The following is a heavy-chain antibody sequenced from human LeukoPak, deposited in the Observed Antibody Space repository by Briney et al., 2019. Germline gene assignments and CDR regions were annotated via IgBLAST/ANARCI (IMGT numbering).Heavy chain of an antibody. D-gene: IGHD2-21*02. Sequence: SETLSLTCTVSGGSISSSSYYWGWIRQPPGKGLEWIGSIYYSGSTYYNPSLKSRVTISVDTSKNQFSLKLSSVTAADTAVYYCARVVTRSLVGYWGQGTLVTVSS. CDR3: ARVVTRSLVGY. CDR1: GGSISSSSYY. V-gene: IGHV4-39*07. J-gene: IGHJ4*02. CDR2: IYYSGST.